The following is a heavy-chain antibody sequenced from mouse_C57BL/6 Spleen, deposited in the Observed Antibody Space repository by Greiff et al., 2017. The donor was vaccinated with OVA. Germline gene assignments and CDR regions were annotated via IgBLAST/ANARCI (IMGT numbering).Heavy chain of an antibody. CDR2: INPSNGGT. V-gene: IGHV1-53*01. CDR1: DYTFTSYW. D-gene: IGHD1-1*01. J-gene: IGHJ2*01. Sequence: QVQLKQPGTELVKPGASVKLSCKASDYTFTSYWMHWVKQRPGQGLEWIGNINPSNGGTNYNEKFKSKATLTVDKSSSTAYMQLSSLTSEDSAVYYCARRGSSQYYFDYWGQGTTLTVSS. CDR3: ARRGSSQYYFDY.